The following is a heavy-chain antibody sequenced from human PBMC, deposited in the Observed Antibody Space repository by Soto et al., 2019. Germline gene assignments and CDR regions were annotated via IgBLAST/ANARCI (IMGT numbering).Heavy chain of an antibody. CDR1: GGTFISYA. V-gene: IGHV1-69*13. CDR2: IIPIFGTA. Sequence: SVKVSCKASGGTFISYAISWVRQAPGQGLEWMGGIIPIFGTANYAQKFQGRVTITADESTNTAYMEMSSLRSEDTAIYYCATTIVGRAQFDYWGQGTLVTVSS. D-gene: IGHD1-26*01. CDR3: ATTIVGRAQFDY. J-gene: IGHJ4*02.